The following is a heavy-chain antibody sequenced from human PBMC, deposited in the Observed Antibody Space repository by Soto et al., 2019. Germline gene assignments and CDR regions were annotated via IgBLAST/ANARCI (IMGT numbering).Heavy chain of an antibody. CDR1: EYTFTDNY. J-gene: IGHJ4*02. CDR2: LNPNSGAT. D-gene: IGHD2-2*01. V-gene: IGHV1-2*02. Sequence: ASVKVSCKTSEYTFTDNYIYWIRQAPGQGLEWMGWLNPNSGATDFAQRFQGRVTLTSDTSISTAYMGLNRLTSDDTAVFYCARQSCGSTSCFYDYWGPGTLVT. CDR3: ARQSCGSTSCFYDY.